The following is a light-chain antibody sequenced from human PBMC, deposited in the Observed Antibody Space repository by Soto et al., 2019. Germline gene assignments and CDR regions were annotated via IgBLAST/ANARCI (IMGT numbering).Light chain of an antibody. CDR2: AAS. Sequence: DIQMTQSPSSLSASVGHRVAIACRASHNINTYLNWYKQRPGKAPRLLIYAASSVQGGVPSRFSGSGSGTDFTLTISRLQPEDFATYYCQLSDSSLTFGQGTRLEIK. CDR1: HNINTY. J-gene: IGKJ5*01. CDR3: QLSDSSLT. V-gene: IGKV1-39*01.